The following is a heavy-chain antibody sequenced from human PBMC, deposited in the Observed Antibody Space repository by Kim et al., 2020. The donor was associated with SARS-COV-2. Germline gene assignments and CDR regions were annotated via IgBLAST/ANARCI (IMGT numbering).Heavy chain of an antibody. D-gene: IGHD3-3*01. V-gene: IGHV5-51*01. CDR2: IYPGDSDT. CDR1: GYSFTSYW. CDR3: ARQAAHYDFWSGYYTLKWFDP. Sequence: GESLKISCKGSGYSFTSYWIGWVRQMPGKGLEWMGIIYPGDSDTRYSPSFQGQVTISADKSISTAYLQWSSLKASDTAMYYCARQAAHYDFWSGYYTLKWFDPWGQGTLVTVSS. J-gene: IGHJ5*02.